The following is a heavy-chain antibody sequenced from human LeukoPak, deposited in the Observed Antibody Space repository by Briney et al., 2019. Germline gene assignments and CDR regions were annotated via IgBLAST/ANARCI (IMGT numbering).Heavy chain of an antibody. Sequence: PSETLSLTCTVSGGSISSYYWSWIRQPPGKGLEWIGYIYYSGSTNYNPSLKSRVTISVDTSKNQFSLKLSSVTAADTAVYYCARDAGDDYYYYGMTSGAKGPRSPSP. J-gene: IGHJ6*02. V-gene: IGHV4-59*01. D-gene: IGHD3-10*01. CDR2: IYYSGST. CDR3: ARDAGDDYYYYGMTS. CDR1: GGSISSYY.